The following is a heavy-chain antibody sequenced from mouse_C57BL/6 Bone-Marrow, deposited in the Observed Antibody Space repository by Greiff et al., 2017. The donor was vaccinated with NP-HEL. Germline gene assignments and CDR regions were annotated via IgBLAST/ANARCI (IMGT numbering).Heavy chain of an antibody. J-gene: IGHJ4*01. CDR2: ISYDGSN. V-gene: IGHV3-6*01. D-gene: IGHD2-1*01. CDR3: ATDEYYGNYGYAMDY. Sequence: EVQLVESGPGLVKPSQSLSLTCSVTGYSITSGYYWNWIRQFPGNKLEWMGYISYDGSNNYNPSLKNRISITRDTSKNQFFLKLNSVTTEDTATYYCATDEYYGNYGYAMDYWGQGTSVTVSS. CDR1: GYSITSGYY.